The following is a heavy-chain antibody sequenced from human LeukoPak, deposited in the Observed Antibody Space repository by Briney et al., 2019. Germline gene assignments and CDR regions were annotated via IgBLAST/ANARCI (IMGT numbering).Heavy chain of an antibody. J-gene: IGHJ4*02. V-gene: IGHV3-7*01. D-gene: IGHD3-10*01. CDR2: IKKDGSER. Sequence: PGGSLRLSCAASGFTFSSYWMSWIRQAPGKGLEWVANIKKDGSERYFVDSVKGRFTISRDNAKTSLYLQMISLRADDTAVYYCARESGAGPFDYWGPGTLVTVSS. CDR1: GFTFSSYW. CDR3: ARESGAGPFDY.